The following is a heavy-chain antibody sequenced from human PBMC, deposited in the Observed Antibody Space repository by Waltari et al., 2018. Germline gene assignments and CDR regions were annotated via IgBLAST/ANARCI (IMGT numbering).Heavy chain of an antibody. CDR2: INTKNGHP. Sequence: QVQLAQSGSELQEPGPSVKVSCRTSGYTFTDDTINWVRQAPGQGLEWRGWINTKNGHPTYVQGFTGRFVFSLDTSVSTTYLQITGLKAEDTAVYFCARALLGLTNRLDVWGQGTTVTISS. V-gene: IGHV7-4-1*02. J-gene: IGHJ6*02. CDR3: ARALLGLTNRLDV. D-gene: IGHD4-17*01. CDR1: GYTFTDDT.